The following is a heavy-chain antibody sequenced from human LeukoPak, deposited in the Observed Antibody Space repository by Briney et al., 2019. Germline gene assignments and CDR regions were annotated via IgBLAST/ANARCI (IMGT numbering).Heavy chain of an antibody. D-gene: IGHD6-6*01. CDR1: GYTFTSYW. J-gene: IGHJ3*02. CDR3: ARHLEYTTSSGAFDI. CDR2: IYPGDSDT. Sequence: GESLKISCKGSGYTFTSYWIAWVRHMPGKGLEWMGFIYPGDSDTRYSPSFQGQVTISDDKSLTTAYLQWSSLKASDTAMYYCARHLEYTTSSGAFDIWGQGTMVTVSS. V-gene: IGHV5-51*01.